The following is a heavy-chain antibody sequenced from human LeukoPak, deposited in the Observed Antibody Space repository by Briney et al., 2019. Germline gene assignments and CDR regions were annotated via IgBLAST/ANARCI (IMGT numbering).Heavy chain of an antibody. D-gene: IGHD2-15*01. J-gene: IGHJ2*01. Sequence: SETLSLTCTVSGGSISSSSYYWGWIRQPPGKGLEWIGSIYYSGSAYYNPSLKSRVTISVDTSKNQFSLKLSSVTAADTAVYYCARHCRAAGIRYFDLWGRGTLVTVSS. V-gene: IGHV4-39*01. CDR2: IYYSGSA. CDR3: ARHCRAAGIRYFDL. CDR1: GGSISSSSYY.